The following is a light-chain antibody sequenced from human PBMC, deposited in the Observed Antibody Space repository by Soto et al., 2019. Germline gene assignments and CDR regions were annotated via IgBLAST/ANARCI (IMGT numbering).Light chain of an antibody. J-gene: IGKJ1*01. CDR3: QQYSSSSWT. CDR2: KAS. Sequence: DIQMTQSPSTLSASVGDRVATACRASQSISSWLAWYQQKPGKAPKLLIYKASSLQSDVPSRFSGSGSGTEFTLTISTLQPDDFATYYCQQYSSSSWTFGQGTKVDIK. V-gene: IGKV1-5*03. CDR1: QSISSW.